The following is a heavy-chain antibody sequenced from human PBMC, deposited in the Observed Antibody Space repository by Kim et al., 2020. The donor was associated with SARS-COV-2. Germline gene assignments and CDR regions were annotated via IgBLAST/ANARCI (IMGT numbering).Heavy chain of an antibody. CDR3: ARLEYSSSSRLFDP. Sequence: SETLSLTCTVSGGSVSSSNYYWGWIRQPPGKGLEWIGNIYYTGDTYYNPSLKSRVTITVDTSKNHFSLKLSFLTAADTAAYYCARLEYSSSSRLFDPWGQGTLVTVSS. D-gene: IGHD6-6*01. V-gene: IGHV4-39*02. J-gene: IGHJ5*02. CDR2: IYYTGDT. CDR1: GGSVSSSNYY.